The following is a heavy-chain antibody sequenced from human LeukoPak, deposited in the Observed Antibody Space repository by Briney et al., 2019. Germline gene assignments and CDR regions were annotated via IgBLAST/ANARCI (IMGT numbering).Heavy chain of an antibody. CDR3: ARAYEYGWFDP. D-gene: IGHD3-16*01. V-gene: IGHV1-2*02. J-gene: IGHJ5*02. CDR1: GYTFTDYY. Sequence: GASVKVSCKASGYTFTDYYLHWVRQAPGQGLERMGWINPKNGGSTYAQKFQGRVTMTWDTSISTAYMELSRLSSDDTALYYCARAYEYGWFDPWGQGALVTVSS. CDR2: INPKNGGS.